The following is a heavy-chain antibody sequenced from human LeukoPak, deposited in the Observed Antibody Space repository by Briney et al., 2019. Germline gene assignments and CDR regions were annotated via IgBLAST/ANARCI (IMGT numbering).Heavy chain of an antibody. D-gene: IGHD3-22*01. CDR1: GFTVSSNY. J-gene: IGHJ4*02. V-gene: IGHV3-66*01. CDR3: ARFGSYYDSSGYSNRMLYFDS. Sequence: GGSLRISCAASGFTVSSNYMSWVRQAPGKGLEWVSVIQSDGSTDYADSVKGRFTISRDNSKNTLSLQMNSLRAEDTGTYYCARFGSYYDSSGYSNRMLYFDSWGQGTLVTVSS. CDR2: IQSDGST.